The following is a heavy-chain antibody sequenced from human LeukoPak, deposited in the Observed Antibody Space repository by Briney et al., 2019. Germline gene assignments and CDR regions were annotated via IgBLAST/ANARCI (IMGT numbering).Heavy chain of an antibody. J-gene: IGHJ6*02. CDR1: GGTFSSYT. D-gene: IGHD3-10*01. V-gene: IGHV1-69*04. Sequence: SVKVSRKASGGTFSSYTISWVRQAPGQGLEWMGRIIPILGIANYAQKFQGRVTITADKSTSTAYMELSSLRSEDTAVYYCARDYYGSGPKDVWGQGTTVTVSS. CDR2: IIPILGIA. CDR3: ARDYYGSGPKDV.